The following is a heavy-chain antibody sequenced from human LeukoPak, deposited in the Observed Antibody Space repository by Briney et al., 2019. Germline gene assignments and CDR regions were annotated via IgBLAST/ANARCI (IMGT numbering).Heavy chain of an antibody. CDR2: INPNSGGT. CDR3: ARARLVVAATQAYFDY. D-gene: IGHD2-15*01. J-gene: IGHJ4*02. Sequence: ASVKVSCKASGYTFTGYYMHWVRQAPGQGLEWMGWINPNSGGTNYAQKFQGRVAITRDTSASTAYMELSSLRSEDMAVYYCARARLVVAATQAYFDYWGQGTLVTVSS. CDR1: GYTFTGYY. V-gene: IGHV1-2*02.